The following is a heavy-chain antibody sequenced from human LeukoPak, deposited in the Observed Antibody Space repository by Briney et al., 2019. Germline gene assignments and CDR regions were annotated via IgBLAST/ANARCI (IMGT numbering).Heavy chain of an antibody. D-gene: IGHD3-9*01. V-gene: IGHV1-2*06. J-gene: IGHJ5*02. CDR1: GYTFTGFY. CDR2: INPNSGGT. Sequence: ASVKVSCKASGYTFTGFYMHWVRQAPGQGLEWMGRINPNSGGTNYAQKFQGRVTMTRDTSISTAYMELSRLRSDDTAVYYCASADRDGYFDFSWGQGTLVTVSS. CDR3: ASADRDGYFDFS.